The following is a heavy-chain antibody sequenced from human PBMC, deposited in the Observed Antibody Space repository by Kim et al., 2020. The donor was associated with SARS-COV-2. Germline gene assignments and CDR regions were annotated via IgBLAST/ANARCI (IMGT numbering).Heavy chain of an antibody. D-gene: IGHD6-13*01. CDR2: T. Sequence: TSYNPSLKRRVTISVDTSKNQFSVKLSSVTAADTAVYYCATKGYSSSPYYWGQGTLVTVSS. V-gene: IGHV4-39*01. J-gene: IGHJ4*02. CDR3: ATKGYSSSPYY.